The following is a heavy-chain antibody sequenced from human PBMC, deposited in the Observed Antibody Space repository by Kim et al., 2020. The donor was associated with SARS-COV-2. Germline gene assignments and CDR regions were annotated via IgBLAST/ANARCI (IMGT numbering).Heavy chain of an antibody. V-gene: IGHV3-30*18. CDR1: GFTFSSYG. Sequence: GGSLRLSCAASGFTFSSYGMHWVRQAPGKGLEWVAVISYDGSNKYYADSVKGRFTISRDNSKNTLYLQMNSLRAEDTAVYYCAKDSVGATSCWGQGTLVTVSS. CDR3: AKDSVGATSC. D-gene: IGHD1-26*01. CDR2: ISYDGSNK. J-gene: IGHJ4*02.